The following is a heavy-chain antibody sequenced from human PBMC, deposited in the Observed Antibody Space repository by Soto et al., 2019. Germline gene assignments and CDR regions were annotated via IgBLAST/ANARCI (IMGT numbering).Heavy chain of an antibody. V-gene: IGHV4-39*01. CDR1: GGSISTASYY. Sequence: SETLSLTCTVSGGSISTASYYWGWIRQAPGKGLEWIASVNYAGTTYYSPSLKSRIAISIDTPKNQFSLKVNSVTAADTGLYFCARLRMDRSWYFDWFEPWGQGTLVTVSS. J-gene: IGHJ5*02. CDR2: VNYAGTT. D-gene: IGHD6-13*01. CDR3: ARLRMDRSWYFDWFEP.